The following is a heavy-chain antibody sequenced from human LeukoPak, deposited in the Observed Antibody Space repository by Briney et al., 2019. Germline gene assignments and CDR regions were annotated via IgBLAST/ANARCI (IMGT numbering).Heavy chain of an antibody. D-gene: IGHD3-22*01. Sequence: ASVKVSCKASGYTFTGYYMHWVRQAPGQGLEWMGIINPSGGSTSYAQKFQGRVTMTTDTSTSTAYMELRSLRSDDTAVYYCAREVSSYYYDSSGYCDYWGQGTLVTVSS. CDR2: INPSGGST. J-gene: IGHJ4*02. CDR1: GYTFTGYY. CDR3: AREVSSYYYDSSGYCDY. V-gene: IGHV1-46*01.